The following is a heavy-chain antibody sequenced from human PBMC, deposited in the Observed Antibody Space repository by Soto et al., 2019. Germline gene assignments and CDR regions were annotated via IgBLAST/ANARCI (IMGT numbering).Heavy chain of an antibody. CDR2: INHSGST. CDR3: ARDHDSSVVVVVAATNYYYGMDV. V-gene: IGHV4-34*01. J-gene: IGHJ6*02. D-gene: IGHD2-15*01. CDR1: GGSFSGYY. Sequence: SETLSLTCAVYGGSFSGYYWSWIRQPPGKGLEWIGEINHSGSTNYNPSLKSRVTISVDTSKNQFSLKLSSVTAADTAVYYCARDHDSSVVVVVAATNYYYGMDVWGQGTTVTVSS.